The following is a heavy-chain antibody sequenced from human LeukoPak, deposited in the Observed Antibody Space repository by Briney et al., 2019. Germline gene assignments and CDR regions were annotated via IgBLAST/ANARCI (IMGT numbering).Heavy chain of an antibody. CDR2: IYYSGST. Sequence: SETLSLTCTVSGGSISSSSYYWGWIRQPPGKGLEWIGSIYYSGSTYYNPSLKSRVTISVDTSKNQFSLKLSSVTAADTAVYYCARDPIAVAGSPFDYWGQGTLVTVFS. D-gene: IGHD6-19*01. V-gene: IGHV4-39*07. CDR3: ARDPIAVAGSPFDY. J-gene: IGHJ4*02. CDR1: GGSISSSSYY.